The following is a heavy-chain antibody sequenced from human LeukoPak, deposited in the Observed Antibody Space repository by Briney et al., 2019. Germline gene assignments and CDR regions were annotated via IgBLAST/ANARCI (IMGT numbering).Heavy chain of an antibody. CDR3: AKLGKSGSSYYFDY. CDR1: GFTLSSYG. CDR2: ISGSGGSP. Sequence: GGSLRLSCAASGFTLSSYGMSWVRQAPGQGLKWVSAISGSGGSPYYADSVKGRFTISRDNSKNTLYLQMNSLRAEDTAVYYCAKLGKSGSSYYFDYWGQGTLVTVSS. J-gene: IGHJ4*02. V-gene: IGHV3-23*01. D-gene: IGHD1-26*01.